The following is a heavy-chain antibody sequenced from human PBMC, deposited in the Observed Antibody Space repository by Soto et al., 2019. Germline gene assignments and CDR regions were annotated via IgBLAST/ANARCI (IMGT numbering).Heavy chain of an antibody. V-gene: IGHV1-69*06. CDR2: IIPIFGTA. Sequence: QVQLVQSGAEVKKPGSSVKVSCKASGGTFSSYAISWVRQAPGQGLEWMGGIIPIFGTANYAQKFQGRVTITADKSTSTADMELSGLRSEDTAVYYCARDKGDYYDFWSGYHYYYYYGMDVWGQGTTVTVSS. CDR3: ARDKGDYYDFWSGYHYYYYYGMDV. CDR1: GGTFSSYA. D-gene: IGHD3-3*01. J-gene: IGHJ6*02.